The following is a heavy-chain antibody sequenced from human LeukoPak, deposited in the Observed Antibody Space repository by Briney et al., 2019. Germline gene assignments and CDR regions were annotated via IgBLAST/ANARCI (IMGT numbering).Heavy chain of an antibody. D-gene: IGHD3-22*01. Sequence: ASVNVSCKASGYTFTGYYMHWVRQAPGQGLEWMGRINPNSGGTNYAQKFQGRVTMTRDTSISTAYMELSRLRSDDTAVYYCATVVGNYYDSSGYYTAHFDYWGQGTLVAVSS. CDR3: ATVVGNYYDSSGYYTAHFDY. V-gene: IGHV1-2*06. CDR1: GYTFTGYY. J-gene: IGHJ4*02. CDR2: INPNSGGT.